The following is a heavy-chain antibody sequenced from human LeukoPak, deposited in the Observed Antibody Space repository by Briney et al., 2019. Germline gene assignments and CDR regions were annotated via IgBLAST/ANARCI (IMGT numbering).Heavy chain of an antibody. CDR3: AREGITGTQPFDY. V-gene: IGHV4-30-2*01. Sequence: SETLSLTCTVSGGSISSGGYYWSWIRQPPGKGLEWIGYIYHSGSTYYNPSLKGRVTISVDRSKNQFSLKLSSVTAADTAVYYCAREGITGTQPFDYWGQGTLVTVSS. CDR2: IYHSGST. J-gene: IGHJ4*02. CDR1: GGSISSGGYY. D-gene: IGHD1-7*01.